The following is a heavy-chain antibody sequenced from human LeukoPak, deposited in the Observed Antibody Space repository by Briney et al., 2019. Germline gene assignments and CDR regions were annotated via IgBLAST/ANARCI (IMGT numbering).Heavy chain of an antibody. CDR2: ISGSGGST. D-gene: IGHD1-1*01. CDR3: AKANWVSNADAVW. V-gene: IGHV3-23*01. J-gene: IGHJ4*02. CDR1: GFTFSSYA. Sequence: PGGSLRLSCAASGFTFSSYAMSWVRQAPGKGLEWVSVISGSGGSTFYADSVKGRFTLSRDDSRNTVYLQLNNLRVEDTAIYYCAKANWVSNADAVWWGQGTQVTVSS.